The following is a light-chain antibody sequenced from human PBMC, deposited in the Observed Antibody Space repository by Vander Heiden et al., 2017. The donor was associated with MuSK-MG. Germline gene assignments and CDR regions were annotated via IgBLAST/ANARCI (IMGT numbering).Light chain of an antibody. CDR2: DVG. V-gene: IGLV2-14*03. Sequence: QSALTQPASVSGSPGPSITISCTGTSSDVGAYNFVSWYQQHPGKAPKFIIYDVGKRAAGVPIRFSGSKSGNTASLTISGLQPEDEADYYCSSYTTTSTLVFGGGTKLTVL. J-gene: IGLJ2*01. CDR1: SSDVGAYNF. CDR3: SSYTTTSTLV.